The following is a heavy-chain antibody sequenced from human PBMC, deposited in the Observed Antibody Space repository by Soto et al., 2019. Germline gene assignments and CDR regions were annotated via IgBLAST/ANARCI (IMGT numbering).Heavy chain of an antibody. Sequence: GGSLRLSCAASGFTFSSYSMNWVRQAPGKGLEWVSYISSSSSTIYYADSVKGRFTISRDNAKNSLYLQMNSLRDEDTAVYYCARVSGFWTGLPPFDEWGQGTLVTVSS. CDR3: ARVSGFWTGLPPFDE. V-gene: IGHV3-48*02. J-gene: IGHJ4*02. D-gene: IGHD3-3*01. CDR1: GFTFSSYS. CDR2: ISSSSSTI.